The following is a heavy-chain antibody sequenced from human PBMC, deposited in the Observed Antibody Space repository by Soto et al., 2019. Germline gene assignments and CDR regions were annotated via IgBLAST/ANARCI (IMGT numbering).Heavy chain of an antibody. CDR1: GDAFTSYA. CDR3: ASSRDGYNTGAFDI. Sequence: TSVKVSCKASGDAFTSYAMHWVRQAHGQRLEWMGWINAGNGNTKYSQKFQGRVTITRDTSASTAYMELSSLRSEDTAVYYCASSRDGYNTGAFDIWGQGTMVTVSS. J-gene: IGHJ3*02. CDR2: INAGNGNT. D-gene: IGHD5-12*01. V-gene: IGHV1-3*01.